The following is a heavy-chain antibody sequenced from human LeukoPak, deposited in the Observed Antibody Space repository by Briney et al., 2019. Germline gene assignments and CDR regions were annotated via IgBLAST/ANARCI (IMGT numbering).Heavy chain of an antibody. CDR2: IYYSGST. Sequence: SETLSLTCTVSGGSISSYYWSWIRQPPGKGLEWLGYIYYSGSTNYNPSLKSRVTISIDTSKNQVSLKLSSVTAADTAVYYCARGNSNFWSGYSLDYWGQGTLVTVSS. CDR1: GGSISSYY. J-gene: IGHJ4*02. CDR3: ARGNSNFWSGYSLDY. V-gene: IGHV4-59*08. D-gene: IGHD3-3*01.